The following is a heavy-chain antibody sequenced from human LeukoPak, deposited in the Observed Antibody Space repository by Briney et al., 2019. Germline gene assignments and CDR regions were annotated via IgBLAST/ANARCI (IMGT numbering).Heavy chain of an antibody. J-gene: IGHJ4*02. CDR3: AKVWGYYDFWVPVGY. V-gene: IGHV3-23*01. CDR2: ISGSGGST. D-gene: IGHD3-3*01. CDR1: GFTFSSYA. Sequence: GSLRRSCAASGFTFSSYAMGGGRQAPGKGLEWVSAISGSGGSTYYADSVKGRFTISRDNSKNTLYLQMNSLRAEDSAVYYCAKVWGYYDFWVPVGYWGQGTLVTVSS.